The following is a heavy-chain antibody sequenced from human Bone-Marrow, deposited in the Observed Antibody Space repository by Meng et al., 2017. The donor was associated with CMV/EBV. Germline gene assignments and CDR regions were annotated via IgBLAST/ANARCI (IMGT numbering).Heavy chain of an antibody. CDR2: IYYSGST. CDR3: ARAQMATITAFDY. V-gene: IGHV4-59*01. J-gene: IGHJ4*02. CDR1: GGSISSYY. Sequence: SETLSLTCPVSGGSISSYYWSWIRQPAGKGLEWIGYIYYSGSTNYNTSLKSRVTISVDTSKNQFSLKLSSVTAADTAVYYCARAQMATITAFDYWGQGTLVTVSS. D-gene: IGHD5-24*01.